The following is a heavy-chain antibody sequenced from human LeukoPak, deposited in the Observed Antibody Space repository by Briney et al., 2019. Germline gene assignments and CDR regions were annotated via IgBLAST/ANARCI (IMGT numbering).Heavy chain of an antibody. CDR3: AKWRGDYPSYYYYYMGV. CDR2: ISGDGGSI. CDR1: GFTFDDYA. D-gene: IGHD4-17*01. J-gene: IGHJ6*03. V-gene: IGHV3-43*02. Sequence: GGSLRLSCAASGFTFDDYAMHWVRQAPGKGLEWVSLISGDGGSIYYADSVKGRFTISRDNSKNSLYLQMNSLRTEDTALYYCAKWRGDYPSYYYYYMGVWGKGTTVTVSS.